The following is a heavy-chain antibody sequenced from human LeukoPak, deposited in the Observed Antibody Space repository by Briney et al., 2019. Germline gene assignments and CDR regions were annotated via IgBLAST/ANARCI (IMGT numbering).Heavy chain of an antibody. CDR3: ARARGRYSSSWYGEYFQH. J-gene: IGHJ1*01. V-gene: IGHV4-34*01. CDR1: GGSFSGYY. D-gene: IGHD6-13*01. Sequence: SETLSLTCAVYGGSFSGYYWSWIRQPPGKGLERIGEINHSGSTNYNPSLKSRVTISVDTSKNQFSLKLSSVTAADTAVYYCARARGRYSSSWYGEYFQHWGQGTLVTVSS. CDR2: INHSGST.